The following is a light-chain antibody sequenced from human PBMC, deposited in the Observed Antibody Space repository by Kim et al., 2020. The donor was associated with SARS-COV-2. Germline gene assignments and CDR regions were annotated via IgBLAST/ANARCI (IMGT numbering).Light chain of an antibody. CDR2: QDS. CDR3: QAWDSSTDVYV. Sequence: PGQTASITCSGDKLGDKYACWYQQKPGQSPVLVMYQDSERPSGIPERFSGSNSGNTATLTISGTHAMDEADYYCQAWDSSTDVYVFGTGTKVTVL. CDR1: KLGDKY. V-gene: IGLV3-1*01. J-gene: IGLJ1*01.